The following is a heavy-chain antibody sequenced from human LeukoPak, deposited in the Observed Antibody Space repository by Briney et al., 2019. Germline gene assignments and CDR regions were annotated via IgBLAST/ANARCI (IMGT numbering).Heavy chain of an antibody. J-gene: IGHJ3*02. CDR1: GGSISSGGYY. CDR3: ARDSHPDFSSGYSI. V-gene: IGHV4-31*03. CDR2: IYYSGST. D-gene: IGHD3-3*01. Sequence: SETLSLTCTVSGGSISSGGYYWSWIRQHPGKGLEWIGYIYYSGSTYYNPSLKSRVTISVDTSKNQFSLKLSSVTAADTAVYYCARDSHPDFSSGYSIWGQGTMVTVSS.